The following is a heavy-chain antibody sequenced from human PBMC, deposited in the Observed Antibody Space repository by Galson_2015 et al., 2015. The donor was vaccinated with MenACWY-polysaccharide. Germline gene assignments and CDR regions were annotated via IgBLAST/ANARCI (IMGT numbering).Heavy chain of an antibody. Sequence: SETLSLTCAVSGGSISSSNWWSWVHQPPGKGLEWIGEIFHSGSTNYNPSLKSRVTISVDKSKNQFSLKLSSVTAADAAVYYCARVFLSQSYPFDYWGQGTLVTVSS. CDR3: ARVFLSQSYPFDY. CDR2: IFHSGST. CDR1: GGSISSSNW. J-gene: IGHJ4*02. V-gene: IGHV4-4*02. D-gene: IGHD1-26*01.